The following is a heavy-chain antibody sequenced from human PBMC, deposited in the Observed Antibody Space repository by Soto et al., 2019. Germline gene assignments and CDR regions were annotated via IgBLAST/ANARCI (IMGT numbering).Heavy chain of an antibody. CDR1: GFTFSNYW. CDR3: ARGGTTTTYWGLFSY. V-gene: IGHV3-74*03. CDR2: VNSDGTST. Sequence: EVQLVESGGGLVKPGGSLRLSCAASGFTFSNYWIHWVRQVPGKGLVWVSRVNSDGTSTSYADFVKGRFTITRDNAKNTVYLQMDNLGADDTAVYYCARGGTTTTYWGLFSYWGQGALVAVSS. J-gene: IGHJ4*02. D-gene: IGHD7-27*01.